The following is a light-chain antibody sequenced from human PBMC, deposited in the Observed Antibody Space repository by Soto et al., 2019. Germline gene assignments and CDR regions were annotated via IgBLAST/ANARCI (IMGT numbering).Light chain of an antibody. J-gene: IGKJ2*01. V-gene: IGKV1-39*01. CDR2: AAS. CDR1: QSISSF. CDR3: QQSDSTPRT. Sequence: DLQMTQSPSSLSASVGDRVTIACRASQSISSFLSWYQQKPGKAPKLLIYAASSLQSGVPSRFSRNGSGTDFTLTISSLQPEDFATYYCQQSDSTPRTFGQGTELEIK.